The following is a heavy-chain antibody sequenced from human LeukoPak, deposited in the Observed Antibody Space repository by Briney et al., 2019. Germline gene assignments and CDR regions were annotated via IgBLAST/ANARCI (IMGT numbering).Heavy chain of an antibody. CDR1: GFTFSSYW. V-gene: IGHV3-7*01. Sequence: GGSLRLSCAASGFTFSSYWMSWVRQAPGKGLEWVANIKQDGSEKYYVDSVKGRFTISRDNAKNSLYLQMNSLRAEDTAVYYCARMAVSGRDNWFDPWGPGSLVTVSS. D-gene: IGHD6-19*01. CDR3: ARMAVSGRDNWFDP. J-gene: IGHJ5*02. CDR2: IKQDGSEK.